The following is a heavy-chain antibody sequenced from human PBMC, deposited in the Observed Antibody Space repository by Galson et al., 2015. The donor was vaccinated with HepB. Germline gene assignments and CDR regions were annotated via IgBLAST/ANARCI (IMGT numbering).Heavy chain of an antibody. CDR3: ATRSGASGWYSYFQH. D-gene: IGHD6-19*01. J-gene: IGHJ1*01. Sequence: SLRISCAASGFTFSSYAIMWVRQAPGKGLEWVSGMSDNGDNTFYADSVKGRFTISRGISKNTVYLQMNSLRVEDTAVYYCATRSGASGWYSYFQHWGQGTLVTVSS. CDR2: MSDNGDNT. V-gene: IGHV3-23*01. CDR1: GFTFSSYA.